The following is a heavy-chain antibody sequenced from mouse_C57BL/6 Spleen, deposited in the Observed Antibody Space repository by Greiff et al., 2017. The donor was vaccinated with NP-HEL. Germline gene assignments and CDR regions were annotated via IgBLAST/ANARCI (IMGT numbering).Heavy chain of an antibody. CDR1: GYTFTSYW. J-gene: IGHJ3*01. CDR2: IDPSDSYT. V-gene: IGHV1-50*01. Sequence: VQLQQPGAELVKPGASVKLSCKASGYTFTSYWMQWVKQRPGQGLEWIGEIDPSDSYTNYNQKFKGKATLTVDTSSSTAYMQLSSLTSEDSAVYYCARYTAWFAYWGQGTLVTVSA. CDR3: ARYTAWFAY.